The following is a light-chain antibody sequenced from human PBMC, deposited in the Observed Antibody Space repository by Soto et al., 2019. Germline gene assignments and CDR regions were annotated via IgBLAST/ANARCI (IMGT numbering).Light chain of an antibody. J-gene: IGKJ5*01. CDR1: QSVSTY. Sequence: IVLTQSPATLALSPGARATLPCXASQSVSTYLAWYQQRPGQAPRLLIYDASYRATDIPPRFSGSGSGTDFTLTISSLEPEDFAVYYCQQRRSWPPTITFGQGTRLEI. V-gene: IGKV3-11*01. CDR3: QQRRSWPPTIT. CDR2: DAS.